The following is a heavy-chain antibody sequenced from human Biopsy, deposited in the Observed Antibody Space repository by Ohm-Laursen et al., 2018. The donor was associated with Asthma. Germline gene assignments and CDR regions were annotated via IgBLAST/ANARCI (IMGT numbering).Heavy chain of an antibody. V-gene: IGHV1-69*01. CDR1: GGTFNTYV. CDR2: INSVFGTT. D-gene: IGHD2-2*01. CDR3: ARKAGSCISRTCYSLDF. J-gene: IGHJ4*02. Sequence: SSVKVSCKSLGGTFNTYVIGRVRQAPGQGLEWMGGINSVFGTTTYPQKFQDRVTITADDSTSTVYMELSSLRSEDTAVYYCARKAGSCISRTCYSLDFWGQGTLDTVSS.